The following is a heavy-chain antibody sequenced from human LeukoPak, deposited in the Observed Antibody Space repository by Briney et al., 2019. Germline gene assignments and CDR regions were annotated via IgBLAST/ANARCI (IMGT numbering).Heavy chain of an antibody. Sequence: GGSLRLSCGSSGLLLSSYWLSWVRHAPGKGREWVANLKQDGREKYHVDSPRGRFTISRDNAKNALYLQMNSLRAEGTAVYYCAREYSSSWSYLYYYYYMDVWGKGTTVTISS. CDR2: LKQDGREK. J-gene: IGHJ6*03. D-gene: IGHD6-13*01. CDR3: AREYSSSWSYLYYYYYMDV. V-gene: IGHV3-7*01. CDR1: GLLLSSYW.